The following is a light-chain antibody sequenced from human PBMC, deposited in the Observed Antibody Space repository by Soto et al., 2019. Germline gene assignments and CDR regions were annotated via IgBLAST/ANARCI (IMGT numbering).Light chain of an antibody. Sequence: EMVFTQSPHTLSLSTGEGATLSCRASQSVISSHLAWYQQKPGQAPRLLIYDASTRATGIPDRFSGSGSGTDFSLTISRLEPEDFAVYYCQQYGSSVTFGQGTRLEIK. CDR1: QSVISSH. J-gene: IGKJ5*01. V-gene: IGKV3-20*01. CDR2: DAS. CDR3: QQYGSSVT.